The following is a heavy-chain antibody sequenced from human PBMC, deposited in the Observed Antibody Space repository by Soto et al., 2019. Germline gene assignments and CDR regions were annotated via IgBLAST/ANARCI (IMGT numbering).Heavy chain of an antibody. CDR3: ATGRDGYNGFDY. J-gene: IGHJ4*02. CDR2: ISYDGSNK. D-gene: IGHD5-12*01. V-gene: IGHV3-30*03. CDR1: GFTFSSYG. Sequence: QVQLVESGGGVVQPGRSLRLSCAASGFTFSSYGMHWVRQAPGKGLEWVAVISYDGSNKYYADSVKGRFTISRDNSKNTLYLQMNSLRAEDTAVYYCATGRDGYNGFDYWGQGTLVTVSS.